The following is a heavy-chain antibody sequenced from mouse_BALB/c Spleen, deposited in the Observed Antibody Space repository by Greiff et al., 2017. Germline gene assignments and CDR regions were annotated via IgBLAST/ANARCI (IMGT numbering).Heavy chain of an antibody. Sequence: DVKLVESGGGLVQPGGSLKLSCAASGFTFSSYTMSWVRQTPEKRLEWVAYISNGGGSTYYPDTVKGRFTISRDNAKNTLYLQMSSLKSEDTAMYYCARQGYGNYNYFDYWGQGTTLTVSS. J-gene: IGHJ2*01. V-gene: IGHV5-12-2*01. CDR3: ARQGYGNYNYFDY. CDR1: GFTFSSYT. CDR2: ISNGGGST. D-gene: IGHD2-10*02.